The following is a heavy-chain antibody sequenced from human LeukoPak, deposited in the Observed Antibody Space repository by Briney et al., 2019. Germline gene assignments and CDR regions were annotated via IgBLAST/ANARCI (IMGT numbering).Heavy chain of an antibody. Sequence: SQTLSLTCAISGDSVSSDSSAWNWFKQSPSRGLEWLGRTYYRSKWYNDYAVSVKSRITINPDTSKNQFSLQLNSVTPEDTAVYYCARGGHFEYWGQGTLVTVSS. CDR3: ARGGHFEY. V-gene: IGHV6-1*01. CDR1: GDSVSSDSSA. J-gene: IGHJ4*02. CDR2: TYYRSKWYN. D-gene: IGHD6-25*01.